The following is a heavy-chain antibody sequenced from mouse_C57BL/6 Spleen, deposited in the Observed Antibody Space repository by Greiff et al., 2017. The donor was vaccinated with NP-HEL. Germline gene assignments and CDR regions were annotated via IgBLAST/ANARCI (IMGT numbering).Heavy chain of an antibody. V-gene: IGHV1-69*01. D-gene: IGHD2-13*01. Sequence: QVQLQQPGAELVMPGASVKLSCKASGYTFTSYWMHWVKQRPGQGLEWIGEIDPSDSYTNYNQKFKGKSTLTVDKSSSTAYMQLSSLTSEDSAVYYCARGDYCLIFDYWGQGTTLTVSS. CDR2: IDPSDSYT. CDR1: GYTFTSYW. J-gene: IGHJ2*01. CDR3: ARGDYCLIFDY.